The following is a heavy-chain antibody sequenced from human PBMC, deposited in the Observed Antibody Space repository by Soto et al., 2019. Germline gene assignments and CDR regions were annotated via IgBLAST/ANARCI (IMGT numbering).Heavy chain of an antibody. V-gene: IGHV4-59*01. J-gene: IGHJ4*02. CDR2: IHNSANT. D-gene: IGHD3-22*01. Sequence: PSETLSLTCTVSGGSISSYYWSWIRQPPGKGLEYIGYIHNSANTNYNPSLKSRVAVSVDTSKNQFSLRLSSVTAADTAVYYCANRYYDGSGYLHDYWGQGILVTVSS. CDR1: GGSISSYY. CDR3: ANRYYDGSGYLHDY.